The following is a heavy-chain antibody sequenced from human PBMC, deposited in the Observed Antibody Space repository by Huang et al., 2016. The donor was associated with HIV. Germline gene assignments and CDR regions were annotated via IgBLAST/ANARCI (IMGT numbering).Heavy chain of an antibody. D-gene: IGHD4-4*01. CDR3: SARRRDAYRGDTFEI. CDR2: IKYDGGEK. Sequence: QVFLVASGGGVVQTGGSLGLSCAASGFGFSSYGVHGVRLAQGKSVEWVTFIKYDGGEKKYADSVKGRFRISRDNLRNTVFVQMNSLRPEDTAVYYCSARRRDAYRGDTFEIWGQGTVVTVSS. J-gene: IGHJ3*02. V-gene: IGHV3-30*02. CDR1: GFGFSSYG.